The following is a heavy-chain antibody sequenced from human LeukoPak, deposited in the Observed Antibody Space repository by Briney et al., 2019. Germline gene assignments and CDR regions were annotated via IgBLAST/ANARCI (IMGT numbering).Heavy chain of an antibody. CDR2: LTSHSSYK. CDR1: GFTFSSYK. CDR3: ARESEYSSNAFDY. D-gene: IGHD6-6*01. V-gene: IGHV3-21*01. J-gene: IGHJ4*02. Sequence: PGGSLRLSCEASGFTFSSYKMNWVRQAPGKGLEWVSSLTSHSSYKYYADSVKGRFTISRDNANDSLYLQMNRLRAEDTAVYYCARESEYSSNAFDYWGQGTLVTVSS.